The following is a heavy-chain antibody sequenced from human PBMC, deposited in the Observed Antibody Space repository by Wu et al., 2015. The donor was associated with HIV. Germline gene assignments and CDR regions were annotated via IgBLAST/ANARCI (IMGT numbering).Heavy chain of an antibody. CDR1: GGTFSSYA. J-gene: IGHJ4*02. D-gene: IGHD2-2*01. V-gene: IGHV1-69*15. Sequence: QVQLVQSGAEVKKPRSSVKVSCKASGGTFSSYAISWVRQAPGQGLEWMGRIIPIFGTANYAQKFQGRVTITADESTSTAYMELSSLRSEDTAVYYCAREGDIVVVPAAMYYFDYWGQGTLVTVSS. CDR2: IIPIFGTA. CDR3: AREGDIVVVPAAMYYFDY.